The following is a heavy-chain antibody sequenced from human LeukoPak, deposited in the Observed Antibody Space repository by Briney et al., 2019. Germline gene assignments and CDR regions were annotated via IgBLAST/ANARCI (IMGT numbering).Heavy chain of an antibody. V-gene: IGHV3-30-3*01. D-gene: IGHD3-10*01. CDR1: GFTFSSYA. CDR3: ARVRRITMVRGVTPPNY. CDR2: ISYDGSNK. Sequence: GGSLRLSCAASGFTFSSYAMHWVRQAPGKGLEWVAVISYDGSNKYYADSVKGRFTISRDNSKNTLYLQTNSLRAEDTAVYYCARVRRITMVRGVTPPNYWGQGTLVTVSS. J-gene: IGHJ4*02.